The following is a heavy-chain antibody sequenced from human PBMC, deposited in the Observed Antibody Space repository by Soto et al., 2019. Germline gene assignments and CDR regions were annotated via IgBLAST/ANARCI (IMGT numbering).Heavy chain of an antibody. V-gene: IGHV3-33*01. Sequence: PGGPLRLACAAYGVTFSSYGMHWVRPAPGKGLDWVGVIWYDGSKKDYAESVKGRFTIPRDTSENMLYLQMNSLGAEDTAVYYCARDLSYWSLLIDHWGQGTQVTVSS. CDR3: ARDLSYWSLLIDH. CDR2: IWYDGSKK. D-gene: IGHD2-8*02. J-gene: IGHJ4*02. CDR1: GVTFSSYG.